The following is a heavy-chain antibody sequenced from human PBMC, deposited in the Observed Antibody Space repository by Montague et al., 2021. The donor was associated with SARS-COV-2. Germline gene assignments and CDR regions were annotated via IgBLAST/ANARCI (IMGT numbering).Heavy chain of an antibody. CDR1: GGSIGSHY. CDR2: IYYTTIT. CDR3: ARGSGSAGAFWFDP. V-gene: IGHV4-59*11. J-gene: IGHJ5*02. D-gene: IGHD6-25*01. Sequence: SETLSLTCTVSGGSIGSHYWSWIRLPPGKGLEWVGHIYYTTITTYKSSLKSRVTISVDTSKNQLSLKLDSVTAADTAVYYCARGSGSAGAFWFDPWGQGTLVTVSS.